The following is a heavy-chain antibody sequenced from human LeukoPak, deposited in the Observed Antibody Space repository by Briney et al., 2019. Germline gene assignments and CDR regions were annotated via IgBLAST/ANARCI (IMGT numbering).Heavy chain of an antibody. Sequence: GGSLRLSCGASGFNVSSNYMSWVRQAPGKGLEWVSVIYVGASTYYADSVKGRFTISRDNSKNTLYLQMNTLRAEDTAVYYCARDRGSYVLRFMEWLLSNLDYWGQGTLVTVSS. J-gene: IGHJ4*02. CDR3: ARDRGSYVLRFMEWLLSNLDY. D-gene: IGHD3-3*01. CDR1: GFNVSSNY. V-gene: IGHV3-66*01. CDR2: IYVGAST.